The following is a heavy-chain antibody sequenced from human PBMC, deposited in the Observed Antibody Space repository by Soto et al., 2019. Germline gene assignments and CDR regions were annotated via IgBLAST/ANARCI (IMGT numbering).Heavy chain of an antibody. CDR1: GGSVSSGSYY. CDR3: ARGREFDS. J-gene: IGHJ4*02. Sequence: SETLSLTCTVSGGSVSSGSYYWSWIRQPPGKGLEWIGYIYYSGSTNYNPSLKSRVSISIDVSKNQFSLNLRSLTAADTAVYYCARGREFDSWGQGTLVTVSS. CDR2: IYYSGST. V-gene: IGHV4-61*01.